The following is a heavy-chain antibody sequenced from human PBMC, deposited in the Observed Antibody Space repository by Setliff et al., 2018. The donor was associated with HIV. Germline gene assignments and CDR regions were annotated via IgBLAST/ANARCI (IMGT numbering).Heavy chain of an antibody. CDR1: GGSISSSSNY. D-gene: IGHD3-10*01. Sequence: SETLSLTCTVSGGSISSSSNYWGWIRQPPGKGLEWIGYIYSSGSTHQNPSLKSRVTMSVDTSKNQLSLKLSSVTAADTAVYYCTREFFYWGQGILVTVSS. J-gene: IGHJ4*02. V-gene: IGHV4-61*05. CDR3: TREFFY. CDR2: IYSSGST.